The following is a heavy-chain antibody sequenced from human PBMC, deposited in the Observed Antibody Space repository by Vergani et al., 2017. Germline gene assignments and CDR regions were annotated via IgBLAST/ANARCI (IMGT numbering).Heavy chain of an antibody. J-gene: IGHJ5*02. V-gene: IGHV3-23*04. CDR1: GFTVSSNY. CDR3: AKDPYEPPDWFDP. CDR2: ISGSGGST. Sequence: EVQLVESGGGLIQPGGSLRLSCAASGFTVSSNYMSWVRQAPGKGLEWVSAISGSGGSTYYADSVKGRFTISRDNSKNTLYLQMNSLRAEDTAVYYCAKDPYEPPDWFDPWGQGTLVTVSS. D-gene: IGHD3-22*01.